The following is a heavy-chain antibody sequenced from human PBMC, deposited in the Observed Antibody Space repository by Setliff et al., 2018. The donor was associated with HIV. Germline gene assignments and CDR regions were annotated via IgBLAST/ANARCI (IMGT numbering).Heavy chain of an antibody. CDR2: INHSGST. CDR3: NIYYYYYMDV. CDR1: GGSFSGYY. Sequence: SETLSLTCAVYGGSFSGYYWSWIRQPPGKGLEWIGEINHSGSTDYNPSLKSRVTISVDTSKNQFSLKLSSVTAADTAVYYCNIYYYYYMDVWGKGTTVTVSS. J-gene: IGHJ6*03. V-gene: IGHV4-34*01.